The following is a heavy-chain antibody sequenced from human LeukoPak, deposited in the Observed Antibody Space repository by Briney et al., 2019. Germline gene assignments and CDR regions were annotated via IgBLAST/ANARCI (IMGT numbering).Heavy chain of an antibody. V-gene: IGHV3-30*18. Sequence: GGSLRLYCAASGFTFSSYGMHWVRQAPGKGLEWVAVLSYDGSNKYYADSVKGRFTISRDNSKNTLYLQMNSLRAEDTAVYYCAKDSVVVVAATPALVYWGQGTLVTVSS. CDR3: AKDSVVVVAATPALVY. CDR1: GFTFSSYG. J-gene: IGHJ4*02. CDR2: LSYDGSNK. D-gene: IGHD2-15*01.